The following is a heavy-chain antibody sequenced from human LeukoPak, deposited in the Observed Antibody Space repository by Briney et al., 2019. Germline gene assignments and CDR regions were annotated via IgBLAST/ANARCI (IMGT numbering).Heavy chain of an antibody. CDR1: GFTVSSNY. D-gene: IGHD2-21*01. CDR3: AKDFRIGYSAHFDY. V-gene: IGHV3-23*01. J-gene: IGHJ4*02. CDR2: INDSGGST. Sequence: PGGSLRLSCAVSGFTVSSNYMSWVRQAPGKGLEWVSYINDSGGSTYYADSVKGRFVISRDNSKNSLYLQMDSLRGEDTAVYYCAKDFRIGYSAHFDYWGQGALVTVSS.